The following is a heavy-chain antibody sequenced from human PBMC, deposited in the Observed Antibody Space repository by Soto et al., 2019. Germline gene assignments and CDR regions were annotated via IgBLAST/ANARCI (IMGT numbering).Heavy chain of an antibody. CDR3: ARGREDDFEPLDY. CDR2: INAGNGNT. V-gene: IGHV1-3*01. Sequence: ASGKVSCKTSGYTFTSYAMHWVRQAPGQRLEWMGWINAGNGNTKYSQKFQGRVTITRDTSASTAYMELSSLRSEDTAVYYCARGREDDFEPLDYPGLGTLVTGSS. CDR1: GYTFTSYA. D-gene: IGHD1-1*01. J-gene: IGHJ4*02.